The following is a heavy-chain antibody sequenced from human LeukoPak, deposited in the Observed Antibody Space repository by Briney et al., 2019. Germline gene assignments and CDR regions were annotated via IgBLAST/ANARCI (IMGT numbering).Heavy chain of an antibody. CDR1: GGTFSSYA. D-gene: IGHD1-7*01. CDR2: IIPIFGTA. V-gene: IGHV1-69*05. J-gene: IGHJ4*02. CDR3: ARRIWPTTTYFDY. Sequence: SVKVSCKASGGTFSSYAISWVRQAPGQGLEWMGGIIPIFGTANYAQKFQGRVTITTDESTSTAYMELSSLRSEDTAVYYCARRIWPTTTYFDYWGQGTLVTVSS.